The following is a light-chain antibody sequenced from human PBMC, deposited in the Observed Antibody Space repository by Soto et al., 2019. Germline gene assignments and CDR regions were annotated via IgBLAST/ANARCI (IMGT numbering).Light chain of an antibody. CDR1: QSVSSY. Sequence: EIVLTQSPATLSLSPGERATLSCRASQSVSSYLAWYQQKPGQAPGLLIYDASNRATGIPARFSGNGSGTDFTLTISSLEPEDFAVYYCQQRSSWPLTFGGGTKVEIK. CDR3: QQRSSWPLT. CDR2: DAS. J-gene: IGKJ4*01. V-gene: IGKV3-11*01.